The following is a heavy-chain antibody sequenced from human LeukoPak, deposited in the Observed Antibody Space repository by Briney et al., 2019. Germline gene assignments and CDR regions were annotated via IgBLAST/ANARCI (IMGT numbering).Heavy chain of an antibody. V-gene: IGHV3-30-3*01. Sequence: PGRSLRLSCAASGLTFSSYAIHWVRQAPGKGLEWVAVITYDGINKYYADSVKGRFTISRDNAKNTLYLQMNTLRVEDTAVYYCTRDLMDYDVSTGLHHYYMDVWGQGTTVTVSS. J-gene: IGHJ6*02. D-gene: IGHD3-9*01. CDR1: GLTFSSYA. CDR3: TRDLMDYDVSTGLHHYYMDV. CDR2: ITYDGINK.